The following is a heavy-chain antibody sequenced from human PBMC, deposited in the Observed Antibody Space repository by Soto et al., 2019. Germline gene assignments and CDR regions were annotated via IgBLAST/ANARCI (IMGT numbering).Heavy chain of an antibody. J-gene: IGHJ6*02. CDR2: ISGSGGST. CDR3: AKLKGSGSYYARPYYGMDV. V-gene: IGHV3-23*01. Sequence: GVSLGLSFAAPGFTFSSYSMSWVRQAPGKGLEWVSAISGSGGSTYYADSVKGRFTISRDNSKNTLYLQMNSLRAEDTAVYYCAKLKGSGSYYARPYYGMDVWGQGTTVTVSS. CDR1: GFTFSSYS. D-gene: IGHD3-10*01.